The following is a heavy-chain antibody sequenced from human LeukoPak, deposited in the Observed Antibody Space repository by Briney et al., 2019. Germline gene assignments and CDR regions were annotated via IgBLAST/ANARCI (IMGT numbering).Heavy chain of an antibody. CDR3: ARGAKYDFWSGYYIY. V-gene: IGHV4-59*01. CDR2: IYYSGST. CDR1: GGSISSYY. D-gene: IGHD3-3*01. J-gene: IGHJ4*02. Sequence: PSETLSLTCTVSGGSISSYYWSWIRQPPGKGLEWIGNIYYSGSTNYNPSLKSRVTISVDTSKNQFSLKLSSVTAADTAVYYCARGAKYDFWSGYYIYWGQGTLVTVSS.